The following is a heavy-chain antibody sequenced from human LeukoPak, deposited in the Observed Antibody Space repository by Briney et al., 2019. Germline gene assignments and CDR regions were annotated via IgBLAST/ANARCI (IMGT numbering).Heavy chain of an antibody. D-gene: IGHD1-20*01. J-gene: IGHJ4*02. CDR3: ARDPPFIIGTTFFDY. V-gene: IGHV3-21*01. Sequence: AGGSLRLSCAASGFTFSSYSMNWVRQAPGKGLEWVSSISTGSTYIYYADSVKGRFTVSRDNAKNSLYLQMNSLRAEDTAVYYCARDPPFIIGTTFFDYWGQGTLVTVSS. CDR2: ISTGSTYI. CDR1: GFTFSSYS.